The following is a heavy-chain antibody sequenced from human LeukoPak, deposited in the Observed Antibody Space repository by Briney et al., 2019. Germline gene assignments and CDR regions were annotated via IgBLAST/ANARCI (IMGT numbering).Heavy chain of an antibody. Sequence: GGSLRLSCAASGFTFSSYAMSWVRQAPGKGLEWVSAISGSYASTYYSDSVISRFTISRDNSKNTLYMQMNSTRGEDTAVYYCGKAIGGFDPWGQGTLVTVSS. CDR1: GFTFSSYA. V-gene: IGHV3-23*01. CDR3: GKAIGGFDP. J-gene: IGHJ5*01. D-gene: IGHD3-10*01. CDR2: ISGSYAST.